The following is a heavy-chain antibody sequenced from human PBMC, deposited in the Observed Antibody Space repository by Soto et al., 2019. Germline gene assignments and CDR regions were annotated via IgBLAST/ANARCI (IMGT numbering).Heavy chain of an antibody. J-gene: IGHJ3*02. CDR3: AKDRGYNWNYGAHDAFDI. CDR2: ISGSGGST. D-gene: IGHD1-7*01. Sequence: SGGSLRLSCAASGFTFSSYAMSWVRQAPGKGLEWVSAISGSGGSTYYADSVKGRFTISRDNSKNTLYLQMNSLRAEDTAVYYCAKDRGYNWNYGAHDAFDIWGQGTMVTVSS. V-gene: IGHV3-23*01. CDR1: GFTFSSYA.